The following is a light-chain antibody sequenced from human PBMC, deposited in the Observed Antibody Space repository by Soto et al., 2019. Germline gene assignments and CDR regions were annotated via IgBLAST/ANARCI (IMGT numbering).Light chain of an antibody. V-gene: IGKV3-11*01. CDR2: DAS. CDR3: QQRSNWPPALT. CDR1: QSVSSY. Sequence: ETVLTQAPATLSLSPGERATLSCRASQSVSSYLTWYQQKPGQSPRLLIFDASNMATGIPARFSGSGSGTDFPLTISSLEPEDFAVYYCQQRSNWPPALTFGGGTKVEI. J-gene: IGKJ4*01.